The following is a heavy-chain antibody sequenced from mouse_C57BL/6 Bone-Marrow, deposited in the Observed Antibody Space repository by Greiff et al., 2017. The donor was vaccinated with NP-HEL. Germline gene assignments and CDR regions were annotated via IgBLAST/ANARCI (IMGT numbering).Heavy chain of an antibody. CDR3: ARRGYDYAHYYAMDY. CDR1: GYTFTSYW. V-gene: IGHV1-64*01. CDR2: IHPNSGST. Sequence: QVQLQQPGAELVKPGASVKLSCKASGYTFTSYWMHWVKQRPGQGLEWIGMIHPNSGSTNYNEKFKGKATLTVDKSSSTAYMQRSSLTSEDSAVYYCARRGYDYAHYYAMDYWGQGTSVTVSS. D-gene: IGHD2-4*01. J-gene: IGHJ4*01.